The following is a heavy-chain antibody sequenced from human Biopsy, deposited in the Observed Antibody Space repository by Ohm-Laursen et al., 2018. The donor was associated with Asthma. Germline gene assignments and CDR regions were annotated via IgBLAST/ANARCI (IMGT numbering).Heavy chain of an antibody. V-gene: IGHV1-69*13. J-gene: IGHJ6*02. CDR1: GYPFTDYY. CDR3: ARGYSGSDRIVYYYSGLEV. D-gene: IGHD5-12*01. CDR2: LIPVLGTP. Sequence: GASVKVSCKASGYPFTDYYVHWVRQAPGQGLEWMGGLIPVLGTPDHAQMFEGRVTITADESTSTAYMELSSLSSEDTAVHYCARGYSGSDRIVYYYSGLEVWGQGTTVTVSS.